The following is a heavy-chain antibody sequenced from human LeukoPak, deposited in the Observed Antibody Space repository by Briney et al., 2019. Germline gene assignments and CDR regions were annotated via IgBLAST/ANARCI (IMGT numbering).Heavy chain of an antibody. CDR3: ASAVRYYDILTGPFDY. J-gene: IGHJ4*02. CDR2: IYSGDSDT. V-gene: IGHV5-51*01. CDR1: GYSFTSYW. D-gene: IGHD3-9*01. Sequence: GESLKISCKGSGYSFTSYWIGWVRQIPGKGLEWMGIIYSGDSDTRYSPSFQGQVTISAHKSISTAYLQWSSLKASDTAMYYCASAVRYYDILTGPFDYWGQGTLVTVSS.